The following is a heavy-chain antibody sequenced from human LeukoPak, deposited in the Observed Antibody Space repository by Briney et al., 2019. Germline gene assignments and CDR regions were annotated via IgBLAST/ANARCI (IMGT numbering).Heavy chain of an antibody. CDR1: GGSISSSSYY. Sequence: SSETLSLTCTVSGGSISSSSYYWGWIRQPPGKGLEWIGSIYYSGSTYYNPSLKSRVTISVDTSKNQFSLKLSSVTAADTAVYYCARRPLKYNYYYGMDVWGQGTTVTVSS. V-gene: IGHV4-39*01. CDR2: IYYSGST. CDR3: ARRPLKYNYYYGMDV. J-gene: IGHJ6*02.